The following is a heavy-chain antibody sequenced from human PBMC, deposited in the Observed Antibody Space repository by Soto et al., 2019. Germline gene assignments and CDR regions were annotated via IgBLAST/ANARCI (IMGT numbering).Heavy chain of an antibody. J-gene: IGHJ4*02. CDR1: GGSVSSGSYY. CDR3: ASGSSASAYIDY. CDR2: IYHSGST. V-gene: IGHV4-61*01. Sequence: SETLSLTCTVSGGSVSSGSYYWSWIRQPPGKGLEWIGYIYHSGSTDYNPSLKSRVTISVDTSNNQFSLKVSSVTAADTAMYYCASGSSASAYIDYWGQGALVTVSS. D-gene: IGHD6-13*01.